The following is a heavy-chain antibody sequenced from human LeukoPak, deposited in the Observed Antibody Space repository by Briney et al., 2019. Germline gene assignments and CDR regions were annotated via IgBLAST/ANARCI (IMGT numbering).Heavy chain of an antibody. CDR1: GFTFSSYS. D-gene: IGHD3-3*01. V-gene: IGHV3-21*01. J-gene: IGHJ4*02. Sequence: GGSLRLSCAASGFTFSSYSMNWVRQAPGKGLEWVSSISSSSSYIYYADSVKGRFTISRDNAKNSLYLQMNSLRAEDTAVYYCARGLDYDFWSGYLVTPARYYFDYWGQGTLVTVSS. CDR2: ISSSSSYI. CDR3: ARGLDYDFWSGYLVTPARYYFDY.